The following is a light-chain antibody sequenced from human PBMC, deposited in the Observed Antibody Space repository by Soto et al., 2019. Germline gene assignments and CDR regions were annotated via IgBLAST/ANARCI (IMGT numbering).Light chain of an antibody. J-gene: IGKJ1*01. V-gene: IGKV3-15*01. CDR1: QVFGSS. CDR3: QKYSDWPMT. CDR2: DAS. Sequence: EIVMTQFPATLSVSPGERATFSCRASQVFGSSLAWYQQKPGQAPRLLIYDASTRATGIPARFSGSGSGTEFSLTISSLQSEDAAVYYCQKYSDWPMTFGQGTKLAIK.